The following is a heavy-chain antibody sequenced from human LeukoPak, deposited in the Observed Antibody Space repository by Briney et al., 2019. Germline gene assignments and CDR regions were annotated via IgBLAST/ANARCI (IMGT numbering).Heavy chain of an antibody. CDR1: GGSISSGSYY. Sequence: SETLSLTCTVSGGSISSGSYYWSWIRQPAGKGLEWIGRIYTSGSTNYNPSLKSRVTISVDTSKNQFSLKLSSVTAADTAVYYCARDGRRLLWFGEHDAFDIWGQGTMVTVSS. CDR3: ARDGRRLLWFGEHDAFDI. V-gene: IGHV4-61*02. J-gene: IGHJ3*02. CDR2: IYTSGST. D-gene: IGHD3-10*01.